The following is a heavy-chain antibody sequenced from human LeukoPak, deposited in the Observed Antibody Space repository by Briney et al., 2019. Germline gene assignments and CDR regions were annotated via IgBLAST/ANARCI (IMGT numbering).Heavy chain of an antibody. D-gene: IGHD4-23*01. CDR1: GGSISSGSYY. Sequence: SETLSLTCTVSGGSISSGSYYWSWIRQPAGKGLEWIGRIYTSGSTNYNPSLKSRVTISVDTSKNQFSLKLSSVTAADTAVYYCARETTVVTRYYYYYYGMDVWGQGTTVTVSS. CDR3: ARETTVVTRYYYYYYGMDV. J-gene: IGHJ6*02. CDR2: IYTSGST. V-gene: IGHV4-61*02.